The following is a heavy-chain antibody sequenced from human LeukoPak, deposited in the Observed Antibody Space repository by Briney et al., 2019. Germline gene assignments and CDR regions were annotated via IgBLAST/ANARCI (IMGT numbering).Heavy chain of an antibody. CDR3: ARSRFYFDY. CDR1: GFTFSSYA. CDR2: ISGSGGST. V-gene: IGHV3-23*01. Sequence: GGSLRLSCAASGFTFSSYAMSWVRQAPGKGLEWVSAISGSGGSTYYADSVKGRFTVSRDNSKNSLYLQLNSLRAEDTAVYYCARSRFYFDYWGQGTLVTVSS. J-gene: IGHJ4*02.